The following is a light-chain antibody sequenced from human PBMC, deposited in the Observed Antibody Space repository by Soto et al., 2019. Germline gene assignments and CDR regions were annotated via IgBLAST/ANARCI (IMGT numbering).Light chain of an antibody. Sequence: EIVLTQSPGTLSLSPGERATLSCRASQSVSNNYLAWYQQKPGQAPRLLMYDTSTRATGIPARFSGSGSGTDFTLTISCLQSEDFATYYCQQYYSYPLTFGGGTKVDIK. CDR2: DTS. CDR1: QSVSNN. V-gene: IGKV3-15*01. J-gene: IGKJ4*01. CDR3: QQYYSYPLT.